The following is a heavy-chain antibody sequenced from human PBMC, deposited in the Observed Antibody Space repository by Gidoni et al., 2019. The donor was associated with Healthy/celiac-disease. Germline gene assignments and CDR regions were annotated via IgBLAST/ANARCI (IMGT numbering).Heavy chain of an antibody. J-gene: IGHJ6*02. Sequence: EVQLVESGGGLVQPGGSLRLSCAASGFTFSSYWMHWVRQAPGKGLVWVSRINSDGSSTSYADSVKGRFTISRDNAKNTLYLQMNSLRAEDTAVYYCARDGHSSGFLRYYYYGMDVWGQGTTVTVSS. V-gene: IGHV3-74*01. CDR1: GFTFSSYW. D-gene: IGHD6-19*01. CDR2: INSDGSST. CDR3: ARDGHSSGFLRYYYYGMDV.